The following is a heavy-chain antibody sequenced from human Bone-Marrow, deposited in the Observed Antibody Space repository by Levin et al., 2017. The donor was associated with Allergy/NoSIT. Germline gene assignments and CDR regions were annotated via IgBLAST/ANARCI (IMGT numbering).Heavy chain of an antibody. V-gene: IGHV3-74*01. CDR1: GFTFSGFW. CDR3: ARGSCSSTSCLDS. CDR2: INSDGSDT. D-gene: IGHD2-2*01. Sequence: LSLTCAASGFTFSGFWMHWVRQVPGKGLVWVSHINSDGSDTNYADFVKGRFTFSRDNAKNMLYLQMNSLRAEDTALYYCARGSCSSTSCLDSWGQGTLVTVSS. J-gene: IGHJ4*02.